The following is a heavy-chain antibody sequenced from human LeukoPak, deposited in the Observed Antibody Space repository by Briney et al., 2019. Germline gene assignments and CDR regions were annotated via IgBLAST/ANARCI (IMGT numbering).Heavy chain of an antibody. J-gene: IGHJ5*02. CDR1: GGTFSSYA. V-gene: IGHV1-8*02. CDR2: MNPNSGNT. CDR3: ARGRTRDRITIFGVVILRVNWFDP. Sequence: ASVKVSCKASGGTFSSYAISWVRQAPGQGLEWMGWMNPNSGNTGYAQKFQGRVTMTRNTSISTAYMELSSLRSEDTAVYYCARGRTRDRITIFGVVILRVNWFDPWGQGTLVTVSS. D-gene: IGHD3-3*01.